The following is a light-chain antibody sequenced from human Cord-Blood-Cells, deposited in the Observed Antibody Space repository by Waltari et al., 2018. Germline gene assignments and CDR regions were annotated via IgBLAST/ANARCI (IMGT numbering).Light chain of an antibody. J-gene: IGKJ1*01. V-gene: IGKV1-39*01. CDR3: QQSYSTPRT. CDR1: PSISSY. CDR2: SAS. Sequence: DIQMTQSPSSLSASVGDRVTIPCRASPSISSYLNWYQQKPGKAPKLLIYSASSLQSGVPSRLSGSGSGTDVTLTISSLQPEDFATYYCQQSYSTPRTFGQGTKVEIK.